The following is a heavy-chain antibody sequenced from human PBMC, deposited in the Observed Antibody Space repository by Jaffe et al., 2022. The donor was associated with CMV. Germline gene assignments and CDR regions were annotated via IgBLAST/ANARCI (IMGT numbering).Heavy chain of an antibody. CDR3: ARAYSRGQVPAAEKPGPLFCTNGVCDIGYYYGMDV. CDR2: IIPIFGTA. Sequence: QVQLVQSGAEVKKPGSSVKVSCKASGGTFSSYAISWVRQAPGQGLEWMGGIIPIFGTANYAQKFQGRVTITADESTSTAYMELSSLRSEDTAVYYCARAYSRGQVPAAEKPGPLFCTNGVCDIGYYYGMDVWGQGTTVTVSS. J-gene: IGHJ6*02. D-gene: IGHD2-8*01. V-gene: IGHV1-69*01. CDR1: GGTFSSYA.